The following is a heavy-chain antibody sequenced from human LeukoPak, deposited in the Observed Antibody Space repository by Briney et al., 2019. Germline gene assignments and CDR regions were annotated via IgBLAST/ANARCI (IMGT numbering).Heavy chain of an antibody. CDR3: ARVRRLAAFDI. CDR2: INHSGST. Sequence: PSETLSLTCAVYGGSFSGYYWSWIRQPPGKGLEWIGEINHSGSTNYNPSLKGRVTISVDTSKNQFSLKLSSVTAADTAVYYCARVRRLAAFDIWGQGTMVTVSS. CDR1: GGSFSGYY. V-gene: IGHV4-34*01. J-gene: IGHJ3*02. D-gene: IGHD3-10*01.